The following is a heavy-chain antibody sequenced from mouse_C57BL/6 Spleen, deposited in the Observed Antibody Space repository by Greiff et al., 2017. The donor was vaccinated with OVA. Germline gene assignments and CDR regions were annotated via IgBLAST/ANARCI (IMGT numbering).Heavy chain of an antibody. D-gene: IGHD2-4*01. CDR2: ISSGSSTI. Sequence: EVMLVESGGGLVKPGGSLKLSCAASGFTFSDYGMHWVRQAPEKGLEWVAYISSGSSTIYYADTVKGRFTISRDNAKNTLFLQMTSLRSEDTAMYYCARGTRDYGDWYFDVWGTGTTVTVSS. V-gene: IGHV5-17*01. J-gene: IGHJ1*03. CDR1: GFTFSDYG. CDR3: ARGTRDYGDWYFDV.